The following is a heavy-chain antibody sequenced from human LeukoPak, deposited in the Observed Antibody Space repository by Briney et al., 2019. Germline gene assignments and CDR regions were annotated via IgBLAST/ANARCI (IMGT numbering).Heavy chain of an antibody. CDR2: IIPILGIA. J-gene: IGHJ4*02. CDR1: GGTFSSYA. D-gene: IGHD2-15*01. CDR3: ARIGPHCSGGSCYFY. Sequence: SVKVSCKASGGTFSSYAISWERQAPGQGLEWMGRIIPILGIANYAQKFQGRVTITADKSTSTAYMELSSLRSEDTAVYYCARIGPHCSGGSCYFYWGQGTLVTVSS. V-gene: IGHV1-69*04.